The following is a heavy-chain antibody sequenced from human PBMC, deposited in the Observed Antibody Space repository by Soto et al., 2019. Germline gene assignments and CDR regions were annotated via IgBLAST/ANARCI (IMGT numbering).Heavy chain of an antibody. J-gene: IGHJ6*02. V-gene: IGHV5-51*01. CDR1: GYSFTSYW. CDR2: IYPGDSDT. D-gene: IGHD6-19*01. Sequence: PGESLKISCNGSGYSFTSYWICWVRQMPWKGLEWMGIIYPGDSDTRYSPSFQGQVTISADKSISTAYLQWSSLKASNTAMYYCARRTYSSGWAARDYYYGMDVWGQGTTVTVSS. CDR3: ARRTYSSGWAARDYYYGMDV.